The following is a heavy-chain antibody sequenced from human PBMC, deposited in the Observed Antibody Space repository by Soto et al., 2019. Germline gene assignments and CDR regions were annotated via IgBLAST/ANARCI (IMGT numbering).Heavy chain of an antibody. CDR3: ASHGIVVVPAAKAYYYYGMYV. D-gene: IGHD2-2*01. CDR1: GGTFSSYA. CDR2: IIPIFGTA. V-gene: IGHV1-69*01. Sequence: QVQLVQSGAEVKTPGSSVKVSCKASGGTFSSYAISWVRQAPGQGLEWMGGIIPIFGTANYAKKFQGRVTITADESTRTAYMELISLRSEATAVYYCASHGIVVVPAAKAYYYYGMYVWGQGTTVTVS. J-gene: IGHJ6*02.